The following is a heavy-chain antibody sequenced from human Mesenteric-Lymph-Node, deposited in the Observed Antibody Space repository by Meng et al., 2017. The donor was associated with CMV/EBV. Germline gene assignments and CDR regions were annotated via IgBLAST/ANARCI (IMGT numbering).Heavy chain of an antibody. J-gene: IGHJ2*01. Sequence: LFCAASVFAVSSNYVHWVRQAPGKGLEWVSVIYSGGSTYYADSVKGRFTISRDNSKNTLYLQVNSLRVEDTAVYYCAGERRRGYFDLWGRGTLVTVSS. CDR2: IYSGGST. CDR3: AGERRRGYFDL. CDR1: VFAVSSNY. V-gene: IGHV3-53*01.